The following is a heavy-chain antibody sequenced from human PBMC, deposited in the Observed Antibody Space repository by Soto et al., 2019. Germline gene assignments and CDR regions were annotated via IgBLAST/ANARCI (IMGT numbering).Heavy chain of an antibody. Sequence: GESLKISCKGSGYSFTSYWIGWVRQMPGKGLEWMGIIYPGDSDTRYSPSFQGQVTISADKSISTAYLQWSSLKASDTAIYYCARHRGAVAGTHYYYGMDVWGQGTTVTVSS. CDR1: GYSFTSYW. J-gene: IGHJ6*02. CDR3: ARHRGAVAGTHYYYGMDV. CDR2: IYPGDSDT. D-gene: IGHD6-19*01. V-gene: IGHV5-51*01.